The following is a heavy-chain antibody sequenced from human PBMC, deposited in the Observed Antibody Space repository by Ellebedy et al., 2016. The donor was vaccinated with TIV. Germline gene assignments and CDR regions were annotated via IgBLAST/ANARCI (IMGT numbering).Heavy chain of an antibody. CDR1: GFTLSSYV. D-gene: IGHD2-2*01. J-gene: IGHJ4*02. CDR3: AKDGGGSTPGDY. V-gene: IGHV3-23*01. CDR2: IGGGGGTT. Sequence: GGSLRLXXAASGFTLSSYVMSWVRQAPGKGLECVSRIGGGGGTTYYADSVRGRFTISRDNSKNTLYLQMNSLRAEDTAVYYCAKDGGGSTPGDYWGQGTLVTVSS.